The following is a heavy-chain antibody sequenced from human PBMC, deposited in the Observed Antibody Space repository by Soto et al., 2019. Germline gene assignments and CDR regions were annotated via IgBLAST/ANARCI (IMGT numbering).Heavy chain of an antibody. CDR1: GFTFSSYA. J-gene: IGHJ5*02. CDR2: ISGSGGST. V-gene: IGHV3-23*01. Sequence: EVQLLESGGGLVQPGGSLRLSCAASGFTFSSYAMSWVRQAPGKGLEWVSAISGSGGSTYYADSVKGRFTISRDNSKNTLYLQMNSLRAEDTAVYYCAKDLEYSSSRDSVTNWFDPWGQGTLVTVSS. D-gene: IGHD6-13*01. CDR3: AKDLEYSSSRDSVTNWFDP.